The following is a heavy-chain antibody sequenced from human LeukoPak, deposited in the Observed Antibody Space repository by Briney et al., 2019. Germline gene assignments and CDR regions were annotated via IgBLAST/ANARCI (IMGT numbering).Heavy chain of an antibody. CDR2: IYYSGST. CDR1: GGSISSYF. Sequence: PSETLSLTCTVSGGSISSYFWSWIRQPPGKGLEWIGFIYYSGSTNYNPSLKSRVTISVDTSKNQFSLKLSSVTAADTAVYYCARIGHEDYYFDYWGQGTLVTVSS. V-gene: IGHV4-59*01. J-gene: IGHJ4*02. CDR3: ARIGHEDYYFDY.